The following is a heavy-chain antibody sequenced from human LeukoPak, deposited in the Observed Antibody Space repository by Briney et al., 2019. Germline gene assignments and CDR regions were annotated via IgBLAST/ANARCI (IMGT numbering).Heavy chain of an antibody. D-gene: IGHD1/OR15-1a*01. CDR1: GFPFSNSW. CDR2: IKSDGSGI. Sequence: GGSLRLSCAVSGFPFSNSWMYWVRQAPGKGLEGVANIKSDGSGISYVDSVKGRFIISRDNARNSLYLQMSSLRVEDTAVYFCAGGNSMDVWGKGTAVTVSS. CDR3: AGGNSMDV. V-gene: IGHV3-7*03. J-gene: IGHJ6*04.